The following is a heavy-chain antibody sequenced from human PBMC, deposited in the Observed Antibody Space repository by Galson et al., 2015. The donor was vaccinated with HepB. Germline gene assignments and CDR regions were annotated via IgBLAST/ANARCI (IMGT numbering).Heavy chain of an antibody. Sequence: SLRLSCAASGFTFSSYSMNWVRQAPGKGLEWVSYISSSSSTIYYADSVKGRFTISRDNAKNSLYLQMNSLRAEDTAVYYCAGPPVEDSGSYSGSYYFDYWGQGTLVTVSS. J-gene: IGHJ4*02. CDR3: AGPPVEDSGSYSGSYYFDY. CDR1: GFTFSSYS. D-gene: IGHD1-26*01. CDR2: ISSSSSTI. V-gene: IGHV3-48*01.